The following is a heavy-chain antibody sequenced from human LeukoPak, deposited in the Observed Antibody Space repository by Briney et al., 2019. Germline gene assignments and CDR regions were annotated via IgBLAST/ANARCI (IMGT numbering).Heavy chain of an antibody. V-gene: IGHV3-21*01. D-gene: IGHD1-1*01. J-gene: IGHJ6*02. CDR1: GFTFSSYS. CDR3: ARDPLGSTGTTGFGMDV. Sequence: PGGSLRLSCAASGFTFSSYSMYWVRQAPGKGLEWVSSVSSSSSYIYYADSVKGRFTISRDNAKNSPYLQMNSLRAEDTAVYYCARDPLGSTGTTGFGMDVWGQGTTVTVSS. CDR2: VSSSSSYI.